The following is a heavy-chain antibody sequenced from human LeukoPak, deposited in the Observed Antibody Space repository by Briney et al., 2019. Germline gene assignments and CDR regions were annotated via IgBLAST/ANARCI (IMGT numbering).Heavy chain of an antibody. D-gene: IGHD3-10*01. CDR2: INPNSGGT. CDR3: ARELWVRGVITQYNWFDP. Sequence: ASVKVSCKASGYTFTGYYMHWVRQAPGQGLEWMGWINPNSGGTNYAQKFQGRVTMTRDTSISTAYMELSRLRSDDTAVYYCARELWVRGVITQYNWFDPWGQGTLVTVSS. CDR1: GYTFTGYY. J-gene: IGHJ5*02. V-gene: IGHV1-2*02.